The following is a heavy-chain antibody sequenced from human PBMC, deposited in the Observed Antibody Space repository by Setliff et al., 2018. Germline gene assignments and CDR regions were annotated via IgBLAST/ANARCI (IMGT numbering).Heavy chain of an antibody. CDR1: GFSISSGYY. D-gene: IGHD6-19*01. Sequence: PSETLSLTCAVSGFSISSGYYWGWIRQPPGKGLEWIVNIHHSGKAYYNPSLKSRVTISVDKSKNQFSLRLSSVIAADTAVYYCARGRAGHSGHWGQGTLVTVSS. J-gene: IGHJ4*02. CDR2: IHHSGKA. V-gene: IGHV4-38-2*01. CDR3: ARGRAGHSGH.